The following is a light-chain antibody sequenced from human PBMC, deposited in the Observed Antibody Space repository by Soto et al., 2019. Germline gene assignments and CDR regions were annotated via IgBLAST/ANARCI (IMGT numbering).Light chain of an antibody. Sequence: QSALTQPASVSGSPGQSITISCTGTSSDIGVYNYVSWYQQHPGKAPKLIIYEVSNRPSGVSDRFSASKSGNTASLTISGLQTEDEADYYCSSYTSSYVIFGGGTKLTVL. CDR2: EVS. CDR1: SSDIGVYNY. V-gene: IGLV2-14*01. CDR3: SSYTSSYVI. J-gene: IGLJ2*01.